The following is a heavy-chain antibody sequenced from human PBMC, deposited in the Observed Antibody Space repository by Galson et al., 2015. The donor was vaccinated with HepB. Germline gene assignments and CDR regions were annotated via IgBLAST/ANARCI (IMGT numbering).Heavy chain of an antibody. CDR2: INPNSGGT. D-gene: IGHD4-11*01. CDR1: GGTFSSYT. Sequence: SVKVSCKASGGTFSSYTISWVRQAPGQGLEWMGWINPNSGGTNYAQKFQGRVTMTRDTSISTAYMELCRLRSDDPAVYYCAREAWSNYSLGYYYYMDVWGKGTTVTVSS. V-gene: IGHV1-2*02. J-gene: IGHJ6*03. CDR3: AREAWSNYSLGYYYYMDV.